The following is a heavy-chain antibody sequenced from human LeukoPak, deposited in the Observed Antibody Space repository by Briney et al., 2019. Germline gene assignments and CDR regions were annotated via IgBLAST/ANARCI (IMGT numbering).Heavy chain of an antibody. CDR3: AREIFNGFDI. CDR2: ISYDGSNK. CDR1: GFTFRSYA. Sequence: GGSLRLSCAGSGFTFRSYAMHWVRQAPGKGLEWVAVISYDGSNKDYADSVKGRFTTSRDNSKNTLFLQMNSLRAEDTAVYYCAREIFNGFDIWGQGTMVTVSS. J-gene: IGHJ3*02. V-gene: IGHV3-30-3*01.